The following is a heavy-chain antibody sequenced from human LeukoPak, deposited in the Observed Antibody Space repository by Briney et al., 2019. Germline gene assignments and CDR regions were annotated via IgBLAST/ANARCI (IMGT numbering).Heavy chain of an antibody. CDR3: ASRERWLQFVY. V-gene: IGHV4-34*01. D-gene: IGHD5-24*01. J-gene: IGHJ4*02. Sequence: SETLSLTCAVYGGSFSGYYWSWIRQPPGKGLEWIGEINHSGSTNYNPSLKSRVTISVDTSKNQFSLKLSSVTAADAAVYYCASRERWLQFVYWGQGTLVTVSS. CDR2: INHSGST. CDR1: GGSFSGYY.